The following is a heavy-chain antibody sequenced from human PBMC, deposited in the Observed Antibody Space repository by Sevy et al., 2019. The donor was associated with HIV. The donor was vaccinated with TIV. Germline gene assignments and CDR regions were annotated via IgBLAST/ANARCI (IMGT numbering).Heavy chain of an antibody. V-gene: IGHV3-11*01. J-gene: IGHJ6*02. CDR3: ARDDVRYYNGSGSYSDGMDV. D-gene: IGHD3-10*01. Sequence: GGSLRLSCAASGFTFSDYYMSWIRQAPGKGLEWVSYISSSGSTIYYADSVKGRFTISRDNAKNSLYLQMNSLRAEDTAVYYCARDDVRYYNGSGSYSDGMDVWGQGTTVTVSS. CDR1: GFTFSDYY. CDR2: ISSSGSTI.